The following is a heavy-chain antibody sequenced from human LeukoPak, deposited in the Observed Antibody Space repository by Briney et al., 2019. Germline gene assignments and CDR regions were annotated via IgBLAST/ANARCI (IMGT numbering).Heavy chain of an antibody. Sequence: SGRSLRLSCVASGLTLSREGLHWVRQAPGKGLEWVAVISSDENNKYYADSVKGRFTISRDNSKNTLYLQMNSLRAEDTAVYYCARDIGGLDGVGLDYWGQGTLVTVSS. J-gene: IGHJ4*02. D-gene: IGHD3/OR15-3a*01. CDR2: ISSDENNK. CDR1: GLTLSREG. CDR3: ARDIGGLDGVGLDY. V-gene: IGHV3-30-3*01.